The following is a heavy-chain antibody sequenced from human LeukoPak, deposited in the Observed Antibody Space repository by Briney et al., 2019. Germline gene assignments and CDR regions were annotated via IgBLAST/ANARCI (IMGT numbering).Heavy chain of an antibody. Sequence: PGGSLRLSCAASGFTFSSYAMTWVRRAPGKGLEWVSVVSGSGGSTYYADSVKGRFTISRDNAKNSLYLQMNSLRAEDTAVYYCARDRQGDCSSTSCYTGDAFDIWGQGTMVTVSS. CDR2: VSGSGGST. D-gene: IGHD2-2*02. V-gene: IGHV3-23*01. CDR1: GFTFSSYA. J-gene: IGHJ3*02. CDR3: ARDRQGDCSSTSCYTGDAFDI.